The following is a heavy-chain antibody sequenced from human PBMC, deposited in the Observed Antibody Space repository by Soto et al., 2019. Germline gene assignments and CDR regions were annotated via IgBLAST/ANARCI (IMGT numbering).Heavy chain of an antibody. CDR2: INHSGST. V-gene: IGHV4-34*01. J-gene: IGHJ4*02. Sequence: PSETLSLTCAVYGGSFGGYYWTWIRQPPGTGLEWIGEINHSGSTNYNPSPKSRVTISVDTSKNQFSLKLTSVTAADTAVYYCARDKITGLFDYWGQGTLVTVSS. D-gene: IGHD2-8*02. CDR3: ARDKITGLFDY. CDR1: GGSFGGYY.